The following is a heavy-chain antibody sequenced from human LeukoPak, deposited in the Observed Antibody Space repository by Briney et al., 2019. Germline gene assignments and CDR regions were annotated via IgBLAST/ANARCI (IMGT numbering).Heavy chain of an antibody. CDR2: XXXXXXXXTT. CDR1: GFTFSNAW. D-gene: IGHD3-9*01. J-gene: IGHJ4*02. CDR3: TTATASDILTGYYGGYYFDY. V-gene: IGHV3-15*01. Sequence: GGSLRLSCAASGFTFSNAWMSWVRQAPGKGLXXXXXXXXXXXXXTTDYAAPVKGRFTISRDDSKNTLYLQMNSLKTEDTAVYYCTTATASDILTGYYGGYYFDYWGQGTLVTVSS.